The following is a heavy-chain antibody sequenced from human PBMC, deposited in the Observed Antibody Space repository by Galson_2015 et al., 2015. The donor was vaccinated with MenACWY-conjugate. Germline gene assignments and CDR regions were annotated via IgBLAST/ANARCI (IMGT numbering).Heavy chain of an antibody. D-gene: IGHD3-22*01. Sequence: SVKVSCKASEYTFTSFAIHWVRQAPGQRLEWMGWINAGNGNTKYSQTFQGRLTVTSDTSAKTAYMELSGLRSEDTAVYYCARSPRDYDSVMYSFHHWGQGALVTVSS. CDR2: INAGNGNT. J-gene: IGHJ1*01. V-gene: IGHV1-3*01. CDR3: ARSPRDYDSVMYSFHH. CDR1: EYTFTSFA.